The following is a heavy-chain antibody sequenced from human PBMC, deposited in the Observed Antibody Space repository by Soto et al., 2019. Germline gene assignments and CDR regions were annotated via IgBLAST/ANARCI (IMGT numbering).Heavy chain of an antibody. Sequence: GGSLRLSCAGSGCMFSDYAISWVRQSPGKGLEWVSAMSGSGGSIYYADSVKGRFTISRDNSKNTVYLQMSSLRGEDTAVYYCAKTFGSHWLLDYWGQGTLVTVSS. CDR2: MSGSGGSI. CDR3: AKTFGSHWLLDY. J-gene: IGHJ4*02. D-gene: IGHD3-9*01. V-gene: IGHV3-23*01. CDR1: GCMFSDYA.